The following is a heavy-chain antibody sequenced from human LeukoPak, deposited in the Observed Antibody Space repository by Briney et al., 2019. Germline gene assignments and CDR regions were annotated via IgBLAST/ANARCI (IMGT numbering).Heavy chain of an antibody. D-gene: IGHD3-16*01. CDR2: IIPIFGTA. CDR1: GGTFSSYA. J-gene: IGHJ4*02. CDR3: ARVGEHVGEFDY. V-gene: IGHV1-69*01. Sequence: SVKVPCKASGGTFSSYAISWVRQAPGQGLEWMGGIIPIFGTANYAQKFQGRVTITADESTSTAYMELSSLRSEDTAVYYCARVGEHVGEFDYWGQGTLVTVSS.